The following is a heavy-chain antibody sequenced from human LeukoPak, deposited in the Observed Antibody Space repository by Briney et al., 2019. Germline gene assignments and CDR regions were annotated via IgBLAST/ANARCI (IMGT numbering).Heavy chain of an antibody. J-gene: IGHJ3*02. Sequence: SVKLSCKVSGGSFSIYAISWMRQAPGQGFECMVGIILMLGPTNYTETLEGSVTELAEESTSTVYMELGSLNSHDAAVFYWGRNGYMVREVDNTPYTCGPGTMVTASS. CDR3: GRNGYMVREVDNTPYT. V-gene: IGHV1-69*13. CDR1: GGSFSIYA. CDR2: IILMLGPT. D-gene: IGHD3-10*01.